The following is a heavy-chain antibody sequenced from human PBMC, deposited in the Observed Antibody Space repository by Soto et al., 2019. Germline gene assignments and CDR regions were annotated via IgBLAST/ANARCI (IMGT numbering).Heavy chain of an antibody. D-gene: IGHD6-6*01. Sequence: GGSLRLSCAGSGFTFSSYAMSWVRQAPGKGLEWVSVMSGSGVSTYYADSVKGRFTISRDNSKNTLYLQMNSLRAEDTAVYYCAKTSSSSVKGNNWFDPWGQGTLVTVSS. V-gene: IGHV3-23*01. CDR2: MSGSGVST. J-gene: IGHJ5*02. CDR3: AKTSSSSVKGNNWFDP. CDR1: GFTFSSYA.